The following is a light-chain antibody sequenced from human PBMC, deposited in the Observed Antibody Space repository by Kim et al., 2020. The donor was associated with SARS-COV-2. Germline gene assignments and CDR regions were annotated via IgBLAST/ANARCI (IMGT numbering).Light chain of an antibody. CDR1: SLGVDDSEV. Sequence: ESSSHSCTGTSLGVDDSEVASWYHRHRGKAPHLRVYEVSTRAAGVSSRFSGSKSGNTASLTISALQAEEEADYYCSSYTISSPWVFGGGTQLTVL. CDR3: SSYTISSPWV. J-gene: IGLJ3*02. CDR2: EVS. V-gene: IGLV2-14*01.